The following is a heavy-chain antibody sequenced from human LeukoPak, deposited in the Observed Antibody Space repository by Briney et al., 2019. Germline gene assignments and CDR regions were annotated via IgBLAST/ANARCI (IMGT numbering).Heavy chain of an antibody. D-gene: IGHD4-17*01. V-gene: IGHV3-66*03. CDR2: IRDSGET. J-gene: IGHJ5*02. Sequence: GGSLRLSCAGSGFSVSNYYMSWVRQAPGKGLEWVSLIRDSGETFYADSVKGRFTISRDDSKNTMYLQMNRLRVEDTAVYFCARDRAVTQDWVEFDPWGQGTLVTVSS. CDR3: ARDRAVTQDWVEFDP. CDR1: GFSVSNYY.